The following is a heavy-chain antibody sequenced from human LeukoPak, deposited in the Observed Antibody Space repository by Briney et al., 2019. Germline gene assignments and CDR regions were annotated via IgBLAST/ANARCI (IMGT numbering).Heavy chain of an antibody. CDR2: VNENGGRT. J-gene: IGHJ4*02. CDR1: GFSFSSDA. D-gene: IGHD2-15*01. Sequence: PGGSLRLSCAVSGFSFSSDAMGWVRQAPGKGLEWVSTVNENGGRTYYADSVKGRFTMSRDNSKDTLYLQMNSLRAEDTAVYYCAKVGDCSGGSCYSFLADYWVQGTLVTVSS. V-gene: IGHV3-23*01. CDR3: AKVGDCSGGSCYSFLADY.